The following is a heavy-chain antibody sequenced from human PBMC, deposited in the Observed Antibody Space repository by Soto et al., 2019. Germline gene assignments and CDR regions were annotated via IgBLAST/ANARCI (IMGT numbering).Heavy chain of an antibody. CDR3: ARSQGGSSSLDIYYYYYYGMDV. J-gene: IGHJ6*02. D-gene: IGHD2-15*01. CDR1: GGTFSSYA. Sequence: QVQLVQSGAEVKKPGSSVKVSCKAPGGTFSSYAISWVRQAPGQGLEWMGGIIPIFGTAKYAQKFQGRVTITADESTGTGYMELSRLRPEDSAVYYWARSQGGSSSLDIYYYYYYGMDVRGQGTKVTVSS. V-gene: IGHV1-69*01. CDR2: IIPIFGTA.